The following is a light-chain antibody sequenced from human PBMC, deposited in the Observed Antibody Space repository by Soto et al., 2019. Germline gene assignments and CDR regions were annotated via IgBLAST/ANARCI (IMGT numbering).Light chain of an antibody. Sequence: DIQMTQSPSSLSASVGDRVTMTCRASQDIRNYVAWYQQKPGEVPKLLIYAASTLQSGVPARFSGGDFCTDFTLTISSLRPEDVPTYCCQRYHSALLTFGPGTKVDLK. CDR3: QRYHSALLT. CDR1: QDIRNY. V-gene: IGKV1-27*01. CDR2: AAS. J-gene: IGKJ3*01.